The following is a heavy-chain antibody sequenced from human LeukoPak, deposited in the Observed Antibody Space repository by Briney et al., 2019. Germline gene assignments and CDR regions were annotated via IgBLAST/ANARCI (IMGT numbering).Heavy chain of an antibody. CDR2: ISGSGGST. CDR3: AKRTDYSNYGPFDY. CDR1: GFTFSNSA. V-gene: IGHV3-23*01. D-gene: IGHD4-11*01. J-gene: IGHJ4*02. Sequence: GGSLRLSCAASGFTFSNSAMSWVRQAPGKGLEWVSAISGSGGSTYYADSVKGRFTISRDNSKNTLFLQMNSLRAEDTAVYYCAKRTDYSNYGPFDYWGQGTLVTVSS.